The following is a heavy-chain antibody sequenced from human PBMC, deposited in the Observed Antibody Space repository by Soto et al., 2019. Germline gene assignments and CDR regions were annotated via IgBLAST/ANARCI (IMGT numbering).Heavy chain of an antibody. CDR1: GFTFGAHY. Sequence: QVQLVESGGGLVKPGGSLRLSCAGWGFTFGAHYRIWIGQAPGKGLEWISYISGSSGSNIYYADSVKGRFTISRDNAKNSLYLQMNSLRAEDTAVYYCVRDATTVLYWGQGTLVTVSS. CDR2: ISGSSGSNI. CDR3: VRDATTVLY. D-gene: IGHD4-17*01. V-gene: IGHV3-11*01. J-gene: IGHJ1*01.